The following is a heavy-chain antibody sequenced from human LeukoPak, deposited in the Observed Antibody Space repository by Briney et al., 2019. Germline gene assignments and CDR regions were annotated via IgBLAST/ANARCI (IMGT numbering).Heavy chain of an antibody. Sequence: SETLSLTCTVSGGSVSSGSYCWSWIRQPPGKGLEWIGYIYYSGSTNYNPSLKSRVTISVDTSKNQFSLKLSSVTAADTAVYYCARARSTSCYFCFDYWGQGTLVTVSS. V-gene: IGHV4-61*01. CDR2: IYYSGST. CDR1: GGSVSSGSYC. J-gene: IGHJ4*02. D-gene: IGHD2-2*01. CDR3: ARARSTSCYFCFDY.